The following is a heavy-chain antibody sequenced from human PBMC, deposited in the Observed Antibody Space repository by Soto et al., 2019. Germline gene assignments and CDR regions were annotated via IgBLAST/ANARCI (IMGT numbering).Heavy chain of an antibody. Sequence: EVALLESGGGLVQPGGSLRLSCEVSGVAFSFYSMSWVRQAPGKGLEWVASISGNGATTYYAASGKGRFTFSRDNSKNTLHPQMNSLRGEDTAVYYCAKDRGGFTSGWEFFDFWGQGTLVTVSS. D-gene: IGHD6-19*01. CDR1: GVAFSFYS. J-gene: IGHJ4*02. CDR2: ISGNGATT. V-gene: IGHV3-23*01. CDR3: AKDRGGFTSGWEFFDF.